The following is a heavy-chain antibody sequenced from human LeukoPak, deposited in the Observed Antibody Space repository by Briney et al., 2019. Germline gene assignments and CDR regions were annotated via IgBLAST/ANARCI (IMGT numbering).Heavy chain of an antibody. Sequence: GGSLRLSCAASGFTFSSYAMHWVRQAPGKGLEWVAVISYDGSNKYYADSVKGRFTISRDNSKNTLYLQMNSLRAEDTAVYYCAKDWESGYSYGYYFDYWGQGTLVTVSS. J-gene: IGHJ4*02. CDR2: ISYDGSNK. CDR1: GFTFSSYA. CDR3: AKDWESGYSYGYYFDY. D-gene: IGHD5-18*01. V-gene: IGHV3-30-3*01.